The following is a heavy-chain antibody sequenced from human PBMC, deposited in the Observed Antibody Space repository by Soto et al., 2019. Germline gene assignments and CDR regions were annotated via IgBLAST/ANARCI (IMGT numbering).Heavy chain of an antibody. CDR2: SSGGTT. D-gene: IGHD1-1*01. CDR1: GFTFNHYA. V-gene: IGHV3-23*01. CDR3: AHLVQY. Sequence: PGGSLRLSCAASGFTFNHYAMSWVRQAPGKGLEWVSVSSGGTTYYADSVKGRFTISRDNSKNTLYLEMNSLRAEDTAIYYCAHLVQYWGQGTLVTVSS. J-gene: IGHJ4*02.